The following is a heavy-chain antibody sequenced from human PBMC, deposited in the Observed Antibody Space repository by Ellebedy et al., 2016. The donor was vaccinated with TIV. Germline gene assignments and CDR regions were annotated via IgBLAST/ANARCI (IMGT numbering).Heavy chain of an antibody. CDR3: ARGSWREVSTWFEN. CDR1: GYRFTGYW. Sequence: PGGSLRLSCQGSGYRFTGYWIGWVRQIPEKGLEWMGIIFPGDSDTRYRTSFQGQVTIPADKSTATAYLQWTSLKASDSAMYYCARGSWREVSTWFENWGQGTLVTVSS. J-gene: IGHJ4*02. V-gene: IGHV5-51*01. D-gene: IGHD3-16*02. CDR2: IFPGDSDT.